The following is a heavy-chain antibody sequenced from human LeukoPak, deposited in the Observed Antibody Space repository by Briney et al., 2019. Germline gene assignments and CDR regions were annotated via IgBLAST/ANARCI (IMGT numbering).Heavy chain of an antibody. D-gene: IGHD2-15*01. V-gene: IGHV3-48*03. CDR3: AKKRCSGGSCQDDY. CDR1: GFTFSSYE. Sequence: GGSLRLSCAASGFTFSSYEMNWVRQAPGKGLEWVSYISSSGSTIYYADSVKGRFTISRDNAKNSLYLQMNSLRAEDTAVYYCAKKRCSGGSCQDDYWGQGTLVTVSS. J-gene: IGHJ4*02. CDR2: ISSSGSTI.